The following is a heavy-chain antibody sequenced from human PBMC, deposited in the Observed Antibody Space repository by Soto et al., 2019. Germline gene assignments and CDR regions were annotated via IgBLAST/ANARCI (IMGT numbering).Heavy chain of an antibody. CDR3: ARVNGSGFDY. Sequence: EVQLVETGGGLIQPGGSLRLSCAASGFTVSSNYMSWVRQAPGKGLEWVSVIYSGGSTYYADSVKGRFTISRDNSKNTLYLQIDSLGGEETAVYYCARVNGSGFDYWGQGTLVTVSS. V-gene: IGHV3-53*02. CDR2: IYSGGST. CDR1: GFTVSSNY. J-gene: IGHJ4*02. D-gene: IGHD3-10*01.